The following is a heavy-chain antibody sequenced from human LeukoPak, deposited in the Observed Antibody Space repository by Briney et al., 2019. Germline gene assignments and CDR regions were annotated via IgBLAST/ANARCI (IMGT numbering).Heavy chain of an antibody. J-gene: IGHJ4*02. V-gene: IGHV3-48*04. CDR2: ISSSGSTI. Sequence: GGSLRLSCAASGFTFSSYWMSWVRQAPGKGLEWVSYISSSGSTIYYADSVKGRFTISRDNAKNSLYLQMNSLRAEDTAVYYCARRGPGNWNQGFGYWGQGTLVTVSS. CDR1: GFTFSSYW. CDR3: ARRGPGNWNQGFGY. D-gene: IGHD1-1*01.